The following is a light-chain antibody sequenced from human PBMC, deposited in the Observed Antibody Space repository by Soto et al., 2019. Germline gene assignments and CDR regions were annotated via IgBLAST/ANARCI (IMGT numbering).Light chain of an antibody. Sequence: VLTKSPDTLSLSPGERGTLSCRASQTIGDNDLAWYQHKPGQAPRLLIYGASNRATGIPDRFSGSGSGTDFTLTISRLEPEDFAVYYCQQYGSSGTFGQGTKVDIK. CDR3: QQYGSSGT. J-gene: IGKJ1*01. CDR1: QTIGDND. V-gene: IGKV3-20*01. CDR2: GAS.